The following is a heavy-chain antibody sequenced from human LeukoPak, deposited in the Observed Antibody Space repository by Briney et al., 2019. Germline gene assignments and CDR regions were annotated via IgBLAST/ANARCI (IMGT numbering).Heavy chain of an antibody. Sequence: GGSLRLSCAASGFTFNNYAMTWVRQAPGKGLQWVSTINGGDNGDNTYYADSVKGRFTVSRDNSKNTVYLQMNSLRVEDTAVYYCARDGIQLPDTLDYLGLGTLVTVSS. CDR3: ARDGIQLPDTLDY. J-gene: IGHJ4*02. D-gene: IGHD1-1*01. CDR1: GFTFNNYA. V-gene: IGHV3-23*01. CDR2: INGGDNGDNT.